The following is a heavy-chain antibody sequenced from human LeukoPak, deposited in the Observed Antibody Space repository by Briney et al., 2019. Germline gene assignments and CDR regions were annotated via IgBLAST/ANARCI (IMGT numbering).Heavy chain of an antibody. V-gene: IGHV1-2*02. CDR1: GSTFTGYF. CDR3: AGAMAAGSQLDY. CDR2: ISPDTGGT. Sequence: ASLKVSCKASGSTFTGYFIQWVRQAPGQGLEWMGWISPDTGGTKYAQKFLGRVTMTRDTSISTAYMELNSLTSDDTAVYYCAGAMAAGSQLDYWGQGSWVTVSS. D-gene: IGHD6-13*01. J-gene: IGHJ4*02.